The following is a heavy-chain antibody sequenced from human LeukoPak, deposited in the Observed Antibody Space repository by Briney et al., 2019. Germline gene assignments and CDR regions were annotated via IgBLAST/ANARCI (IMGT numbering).Heavy chain of an antibody. Sequence: ASVKVSCKASGYTFTNYGITWVRQAPGQGLEWMGWISGYNGNTNYAQNFQGRVTMTTDTSTSTVYMELSSLRSEDTAVYYCAREVRGSGSYYIGSLVWGYYYYMDVWGKGTTVTVSS. D-gene: IGHD3-10*01. J-gene: IGHJ6*03. CDR3: AREVRGSGSYYIGSLVWGYYYYMDV. CDR1: GYTFTNYG. CDR2: ISGYNGNT. V-gene: IGHV1-18*01.